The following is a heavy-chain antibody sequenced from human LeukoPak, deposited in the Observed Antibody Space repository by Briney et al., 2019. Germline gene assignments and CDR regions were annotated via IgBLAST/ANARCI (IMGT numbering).Heavy chain of an antibody. J-gene: IGHJ5*02. CDR2: INTNTGNP. CDR3: ARDLGDYVWGSYRNNWFDP. D-gene: IGHD3-16*02. CDR1: GYTFTSYA. Sequence: VASVKVSCKASGYTFTSYAMNWVRQAPGQGLEWMGWINTNTGNPTYAQGFTGRFVFSLDTSVSTAYLQISSLKAEDTAVYYCARDLGDYVWGSYRNNWFDPWGQGTLVTVSS. V-gene: IGHV7-4-1*02.